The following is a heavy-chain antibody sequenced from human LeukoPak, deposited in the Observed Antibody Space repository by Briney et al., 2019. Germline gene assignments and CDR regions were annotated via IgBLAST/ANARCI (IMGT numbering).Heavy chain of an antibody. CDR1: GFTFSSYG. V-gene: IGHV3-23*01. CDR2: ISGSGGST. D-gene: IGHD5-18*01. Sequence: GGTLRLSCAASGFTFSSYGMSWVRQAPGKGLEWVSAISGSGGSTYYADSVKGRFTISRDNSKNTLYLQMNSLRAEDTAVYYCAIFPYTAMVSYYYYMDVWGKGTTVTIS. CDR3: AIFPYTAMVSYYYYMDV. J-gene: IGHJ6*03.